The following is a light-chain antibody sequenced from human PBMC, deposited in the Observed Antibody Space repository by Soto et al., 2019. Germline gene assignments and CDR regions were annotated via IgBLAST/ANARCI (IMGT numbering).Light chain of an antibody. J-gene: IGKJ1*01. V-gene: IGKV1-27*01. CDR1: QSINSY. CDR3: QESYDTPWT. CDR2: WAS. Sequence: DIQLTQYQSSLSASVGDRVTITCRASQSINSYLNWYQQKPGKVPKLLIYWASTRESGVPSRFSGSGSGTDFTLTISSLQAEDMAVYYCQESYDTPWTFGHGAKVDIK.